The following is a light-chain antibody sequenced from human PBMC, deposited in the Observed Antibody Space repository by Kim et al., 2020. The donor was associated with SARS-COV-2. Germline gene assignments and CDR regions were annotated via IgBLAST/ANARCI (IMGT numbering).Light chain of an antibody. CDR2: RNN. CDR1: SNNVGNKG. Sequence: RQTATLTCTGNSNNVGNKGAAWLQQHQGHPPNLLSYRNNNRPSGISERLSASRSGNTASLTITGLQPEDEADYYCSAWDNSLSAWVFGGGTQLTVL. CDR3: SAWDNSLSAWV. V-gene: IGLV10-54*01. J-gene: IGLJ3*02.